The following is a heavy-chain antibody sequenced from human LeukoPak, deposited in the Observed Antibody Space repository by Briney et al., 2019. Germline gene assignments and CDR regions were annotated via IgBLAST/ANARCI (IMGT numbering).Heavy chain of an antibody. V-gene: IGHV3-30-3*01. CDR2: ISYDGSNK. CDR3: ARDPIPYCSGGSCYFSWFDP. Sequence: PGVSLRLSCAASGFTFGSYAMHWVRQAPGKGLEWVAVISYDGSNKYYGDSVKGRFTISRDNSKNTLYLQMNSLRAEDTAVYYSARDPIPYCSGGSCYFSWFDPWGQGTLVTVSS. D-gene: IGHD2-15*01. CDR1: GFTFGSYA. J-gene: IGHJ5*02.